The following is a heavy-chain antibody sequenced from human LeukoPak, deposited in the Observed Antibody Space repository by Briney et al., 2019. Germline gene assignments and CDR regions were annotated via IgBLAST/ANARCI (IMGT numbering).Heavy chain of an antibody. Sequence: GGSLRLSCAASGFTVSSNYMSWVRQAPGKGLEWVSVIYSGGSTYYADSVKGRFTISRDNSQNTLYLQMNSLRAEDTAVYYCAREVVGASHCWGQGTLVTVSS. D-gene: IGHD1-26*01. J-gene: IGHJ4*02. CDR1: GFTVSSNY. CDR2: IYSGGST. CDR3: AREVVGASHC. V-gene: IGHV3-53*01.